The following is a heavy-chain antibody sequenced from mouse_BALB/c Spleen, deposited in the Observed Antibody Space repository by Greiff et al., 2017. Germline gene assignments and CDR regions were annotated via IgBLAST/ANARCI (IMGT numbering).Heavy chain of an antibody. Sequence: EVMLVESGGGLVQPGGSLKLSCAASGFDFSRYWMSWVRQAPGKGLEWIGEINPDSSTINYTPSLKDKFIISRDNAKNTLYLQMSKVRSEDTALYYCARPYYYGRTSWFAYWGQGTLVTVSA. CDR2: INPDSSTI. V-gene: IGHV4-1*02. J-gene: IGHJ3*01. D-gene: IGHD1-1*01. CDR3: ARPYYYGRTSWFAY. CDR1: GFDFSRYW.